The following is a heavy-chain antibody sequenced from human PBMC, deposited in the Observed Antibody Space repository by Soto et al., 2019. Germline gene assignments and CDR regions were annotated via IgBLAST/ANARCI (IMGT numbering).Heavy chain of an antibody. Sequence: GGSLRLPWTASGFTFGDYAMSWFRQAPEKGLEWVGFIRSKAYGAPTEYAASMKSRITTSRDDSKSIAYMQMNSLKTEDTAVYYCTRATLAVAASFDYWGQGTLVTVSS. CDR2: IRSKAYGAPT. V-gene: IGHV3-49*03. CDR3: TRATLAVAASFDY. D-gene: IGHD6-19*01. CDR1: GFTFGDYA. J-gene: IGHJ4*02.